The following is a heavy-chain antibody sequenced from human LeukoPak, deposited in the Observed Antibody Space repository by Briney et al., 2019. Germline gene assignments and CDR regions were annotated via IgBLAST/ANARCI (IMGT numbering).Heavy chain of an antibody. CDR3: ARPSYYYDSSGYSLDAFGV. Sequence: PSETLSLTCTVSGGSISSSSYYWGWIRQPPGKGLEWIGSIYYSGSTYYNPSLKSRVTISVDTSKNQFSLKLSSVTTADTAVYYCARPSYYYDSSGYSLDAFGVWGQGTMVTVSS. CDR2: IYYSGST. V-gene: IGHV4-39*01. J-gene: IGHJ3*01. CDR1: GGSISSSSYY. D-gene: IGHD3-22*01.